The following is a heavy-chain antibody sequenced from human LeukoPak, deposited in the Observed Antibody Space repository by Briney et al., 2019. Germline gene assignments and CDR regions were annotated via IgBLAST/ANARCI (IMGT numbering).Heavy chain of an antibody. V-gene: IGHV1-69*05. CDR1: GGTFSSYA. D-gene: IGHD3-22*01. CDR2: IIPIFGTA. J-gene: IGHJ5*02. Sequence: ASVKVSCKASGGTFSSYAISWVRQAPGQGLEWMGRIIPIFGTANYAQKFQGRVTITTDESTSTAYMELSSLRSEDTAVYYRATRPYYYDSSGYYYEGGNWFDPWGQGTLVTVSS. CDR3: ATRPYYYDSSGYYYEGGNWFDP.